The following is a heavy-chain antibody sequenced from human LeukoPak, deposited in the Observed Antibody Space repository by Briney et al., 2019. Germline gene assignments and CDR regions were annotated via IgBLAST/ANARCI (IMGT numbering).Heavy chain of an antibody. CDR1: GFTFSKDW. CDR3: LTIIETTIDAFDI. CDR2: ISPDDKTT. D-gene: IGHD1-26*01. V-gene: IGHV3-74*01. J-gene: IGHJ3*02. Sequence: GGSLSLSCAASGFTFSKDWLHWVRQAPGKGLVWVSRISPDDKTTSYADSVKGRFTVSRDDAKKTLYLQMNSLRAEDTAVYFCLTIIETTIDAFDIWGQGAKVTVSS.